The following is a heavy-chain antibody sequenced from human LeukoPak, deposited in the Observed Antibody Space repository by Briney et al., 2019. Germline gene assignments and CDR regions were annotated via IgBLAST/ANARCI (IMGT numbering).Heavy chain of an antibody. V-gene: IGHV3-7*01. Sequence: GGSLRLSCAASGFTFSSYWMTWVRQGPGKGLEGVANLNQDGSEKYYVDSVTRQSTISRDNAGNTLYLQMNSLRAEHTAVYYCVTYNVVASGHDSFDMWGQGAMVTVSS. CDR1: GFTFSSYW. CDR2: LNQDGSEK. J-gene: IGHJ3*02. D-gene: IGHD2-15*01. CDR3: VTYNVVASGHDSFDM.